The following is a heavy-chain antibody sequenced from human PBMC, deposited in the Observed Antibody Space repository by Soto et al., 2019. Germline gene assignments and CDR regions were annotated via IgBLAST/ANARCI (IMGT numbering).Heavy chain of an antibody. CDR2: IYYSGST. Sequence: SETLSLTCTVSGFSISSYYWSWIRQPPGKGLEWIGYIYYSGSTNYNPSLKSRVTISVDTSKNQFSLKLSSVTAADTAVYYCARGGYGSGKSSTAYFDYWGQGTLVTVSS. CDR1: GFSISSYY. V-gene: IGHV4-59*01. D-gene: IGHD3-10*01. CDR3: ARGGYGSGKSSTAYFDY. J-gene: IGHJ4*02.